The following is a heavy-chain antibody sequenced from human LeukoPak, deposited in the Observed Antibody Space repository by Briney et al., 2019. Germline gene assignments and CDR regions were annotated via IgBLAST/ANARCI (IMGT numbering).Heavy chain of an antibody. CDR3: AGGGGNWGAAFDI. CDR2: ISPSGGST. CDR1: GYTFTSYY. V-gene: IGHV1-46*01. Sequence: ASVKVSCKASGYTFTSYYMHWVRQAPGQGLEWMGIISPSGGSTSYAQKFQGRVTMTRDTSTSTVYMELSSLRSEDTAVYYCAGGGGNWGAAFDIWGQGTMVTVSS. J-gene: IGHJ3*02. D-gene: IGHD4-23*01.